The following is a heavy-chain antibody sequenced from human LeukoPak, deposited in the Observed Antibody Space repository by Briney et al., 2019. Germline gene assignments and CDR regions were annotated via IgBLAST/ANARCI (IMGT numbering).Heavy chain of an antibody. CDR1: GYTFTGYY. V-gene: IGHV1-2*02. J-gene: IGHJ4*02. Sequence: GASVKVSCKASGYTFTGYYLHWVRQAPGQGLEWMGWINPNSGGTNYAQKFQGRVTITADESTSTAYMELSSLRSEDTAVYYCARNSAYYGSGSYYNVVDYWGQGTLVTVSS. CDR3: ARNSAYYGSGSYYNVVDY. CDR2: INPNSGGT. D-gene: IGHD3-10*01.